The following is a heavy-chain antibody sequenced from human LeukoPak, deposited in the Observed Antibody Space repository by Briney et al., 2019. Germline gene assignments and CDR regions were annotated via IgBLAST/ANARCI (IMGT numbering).Heavy chain of an antibody. Sequence: PSQTLSLTCTVSGGSISSGGYYWSWIRQPPGKGLEWIGYIYHSGSTYYNPSLKSRVTMSVDRSKNQFSLKLSSVTAADTAVYYCARGTPIAAHDYWGQGTLVTVSS. V-gene: IGHV4-30-2*01. CDR1: GGSISSGGYY. CDR3: ARGTPIAAHDY. D-gene: IGHD6-13*01. J-gene: IGHJ4*02. CDR2: IYHSGST.